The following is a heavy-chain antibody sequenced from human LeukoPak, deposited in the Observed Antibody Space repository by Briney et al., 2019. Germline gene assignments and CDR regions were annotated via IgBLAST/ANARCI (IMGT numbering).Heavy chain of an antibody. CDR2: MYLSGTT. Sequence: SETLSLTCTVSGDSINSPDLWSWVRQPPGKGLEWIGEMYLSGTTHSNPSVKSRVTISIDKSKNQFFLNLSSVTAADTAVYYCAGLVGRYSSGLYYYYFDYWGQGTLVTVSS. J-gene: IGHJ4*02. CDR1: GDSINSPDL. CDR3: AGLVGRYSSGLYYYYFDY. D-gene: IGHD3-22*01. V-gene: IGHV4-4*02.